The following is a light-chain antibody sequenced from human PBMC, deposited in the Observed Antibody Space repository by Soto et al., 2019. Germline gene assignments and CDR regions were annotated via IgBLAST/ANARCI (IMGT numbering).Light chain of an antibody. CDR3: LQYNERPRA. V-gene: IGKV3-15*01. J-gene: IGKJ1*01. CDR2: IAS. Sequence: EIVLTQSPATLSVSPGERATLSCRASQSVNTYLAGYQQRPGQVPSLLIHIASTRATGIPTRFSAPRPAPEFTLTISSRQSEDFSLYYFLQYNERPRAFGQGTK. CDR1: QSVNTY.